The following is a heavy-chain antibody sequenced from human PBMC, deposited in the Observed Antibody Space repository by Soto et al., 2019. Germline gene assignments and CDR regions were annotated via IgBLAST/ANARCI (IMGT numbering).Heavy chain of an antibody. D-gene: IGHD3-9*01. CDR3: AKVGSEDYDILTGYKTGGWFDP. J-gene: IGHJ5*02. CDR2: ISGSGGST. V-gene: IGHV3-23*01. CDR1: GFTFSSYA. Sequence: EVQLLESGGGLVQPGGSLRLSCAASGFTFSSYAMSWVRQAPGKGLEWVSAISGSGGSTYYADSVKGRFTISRDNSKNTLYLQMNSLRAEDTAVYYCAKVGSEDYDILTGYKTGGWFDPWGQGTLVTVSS.